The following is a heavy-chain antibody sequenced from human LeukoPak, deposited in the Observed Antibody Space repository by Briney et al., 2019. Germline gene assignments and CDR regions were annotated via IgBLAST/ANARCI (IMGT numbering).Heavy chain of an antibody. CDR2: IIPILGIA. J-gene: IGHJ5*02. V-gene: IGHV1-69*04. Sequence: SVKVSCKASGGTFSSYTISWVRQAPGQGLEWMGRIIPILGIANYAQKFRGRVTMTAAKSTSTAYIELSSLRSEDTAVYYCARDGRMVRGDIYLDWFDPWGQGTLVTVSS. CDR3: ARDGRMVRGDIYLDWFDP. D-gene: IGHD3-10*01. CDR1: GGTFSSYT.